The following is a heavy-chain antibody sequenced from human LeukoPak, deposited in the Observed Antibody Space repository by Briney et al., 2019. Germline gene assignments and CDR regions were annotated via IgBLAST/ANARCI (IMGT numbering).Heavy chain of an antibody. CDR2: ITANSANR. CDR3: ARDHGYSYGIGLWY. Sequence: PGGSLRLSCVASGFYYNNYGMNWVRQAPGKGLEWVSGITANSANRYYADSVKGRFTISRDNSKSTVYLQVNSLRAEDTALYYCARDHGYSYGIGLWYWGQGTLVTVSS. CDR1: GFYYNNYG. V-gene: IGHV3-23*01. D-gene: IGHD5-18*01. J-gene: IGHJ4*02.